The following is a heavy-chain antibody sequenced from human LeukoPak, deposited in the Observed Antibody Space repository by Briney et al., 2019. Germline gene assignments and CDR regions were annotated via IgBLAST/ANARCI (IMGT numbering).Heavy chain of an antibody. CDR3: AREFLYSGYDLNPYYFDY. Sequence: PSETLSLTCAVYGGSFSGYYWSWIRQPPGKGLEWIGEINHSGSTNYNPSLKSRVTISVDTSKNQFSLKLSSVTAADTAVYYCAREFLYSGYDLNPYYFDYWGQGTLVTVSS. J-gene: IGHJ4*02. V-gene: IGHV4-34*01. CDR1: GGSFSGYY. CDR2: INHSGST. D-gene: IGHD5-12*01.